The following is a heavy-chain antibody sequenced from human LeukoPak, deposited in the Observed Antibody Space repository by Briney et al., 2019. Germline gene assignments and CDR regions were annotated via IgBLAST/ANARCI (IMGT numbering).Heavy chain of an antibody. CDR3: AVLIVLDCSGGSCYFGIDY. CDR2: IIPIFGTA. CDR1: GGTFSSYA. D-gene: IGHD2-15*01. Sequence: ASVKVSCKASGGTFSSYAISWVRQAPGQGLEWMGGIIPIFGTANYAQKFQGRVTITTDKSTSTAYMELSGLRSEDTAVYYCAVLIVLDCSGGSCYFGIDYWGQGTLVTVSS. J-gene: IGHJ4*02. V-gene: IGHV1-69*05.